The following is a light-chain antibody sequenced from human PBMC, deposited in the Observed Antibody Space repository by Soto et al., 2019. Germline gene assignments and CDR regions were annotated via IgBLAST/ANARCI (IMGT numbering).Light chain of an antibody. V-gene: IGKV1-39*01. Sequence: DIHMTQSPSSLSASVGDRVTITCRASQRIGSYLNWYQQKPGEAPKLLIYAASSLQSGVPSRFSGSESGTDFTLTISSLQPADFATYYCQQSYTSPQTFGQGTKVEIK. CDR2: AAS. J-gene: IGKJ2*01. CDR3: QQSYTSPQT. CDR1: QRIGSY.